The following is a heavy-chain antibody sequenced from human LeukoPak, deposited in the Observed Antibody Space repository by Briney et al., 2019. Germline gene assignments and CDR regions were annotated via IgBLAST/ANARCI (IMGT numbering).Heavy chain of an antibody. CDR1: GFTLRGYY. CDR2: LSSSNRYT. V-gene: IGHV3-11*06. Sequence: AGGYVRLPCGGWGFTLRGYYLSGLRHGPGKGVEGVSYLSSSNRYTNYADSVKGRFTICQENAKNSLYLQVNRLLAEDTAVYYCARDSRSWYDHWGKDAFDVWGQGTMVTASS. D-gene: IGHD6-13*01. J-gene: IGHJ3*01. CDR3: ARDSRSWYDHWGKDAFDV.